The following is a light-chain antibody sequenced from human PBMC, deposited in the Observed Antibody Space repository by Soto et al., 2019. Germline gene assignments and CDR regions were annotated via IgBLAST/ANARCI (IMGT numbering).Light chain of an antibody. J-gene: IGKJ2*01. Sequence: DIQMTQSPSSLSASVGDRVTITCQASQDISNYLNWYQQKPGKAPKLLIYDASNLETGVPSTFSVSGSGTDFTFAISSLLPEDIATAYCEPYDNRLMYTIGLGGRLEIK. CDR2: DAS. CDR1: QDISNY. CDR3: EPYDNRLMYT. V-gene: IGKV1-33*01.